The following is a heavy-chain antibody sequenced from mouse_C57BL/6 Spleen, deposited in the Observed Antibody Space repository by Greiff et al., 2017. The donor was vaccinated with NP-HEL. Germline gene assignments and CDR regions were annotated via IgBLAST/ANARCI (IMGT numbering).Heavy chain of an antibody. V-gene: IGHV1-72*01. CDR1: GYTFTSYW. D-gene: IGHD2-4*01. CDR3: ASRGLRGFDY. CDR2: IDPNSGGT. J-gene: IGHJ2*01. Sequence: QVQLKQPGAELVKPGASVKLSCKASGYTFTSYWMHWVKQRPGRGLEWIGRIDPNSGGTKYNEKFKSKATLTVDKPSSTAYMQLSSLTSEDSAVYYCASRGLRGFDYWGQGTTLTVSS.